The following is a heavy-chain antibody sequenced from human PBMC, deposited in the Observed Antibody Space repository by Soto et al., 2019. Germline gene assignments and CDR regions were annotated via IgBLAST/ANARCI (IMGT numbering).Heavy chain of an antibody. Sequence: QVQLVQSGAEVKKPGSSVKVSCKASGGTFSSYAISWVRQAPGQGLEWMGGIIPIFGTANYAQKFQGRVTITADKSTSTAYMELSSLRSEDTAMYYCARGGVRARLRIPGFDYWGQGTLVTVSS. CDR2: IIPIFGTA. CDR3: ARGGVRARLRIPGFDY. J-gene: IGHJ4*02. V-gene: IGHV1-69*06. CDR1: GGTFSSYA. D-gene: IGHD1-1*01.